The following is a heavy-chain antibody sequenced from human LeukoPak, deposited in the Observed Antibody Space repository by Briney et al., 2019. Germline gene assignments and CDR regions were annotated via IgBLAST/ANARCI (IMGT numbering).Heavy chain of an antibody. CDR2: ISGTGGRT. J-gene: IGHJ4*02. Sequence: GGSLRLSCAASGFTFSTCAKTWVRQAPGKGLEWVSDISGTGGRTYYADSVKGRFTISRDNSKNTVDLLMNSLRAEDTAIYYCARDVPYYYDSSGYYSPFDCWGQGTLVTVSS. CDR3: ARDVPYYYDSSGYYSPFDC. CDR1: GFTFSTCA. V-gene: IGHV3-23*01. D-gene: IGHD3-22*01.